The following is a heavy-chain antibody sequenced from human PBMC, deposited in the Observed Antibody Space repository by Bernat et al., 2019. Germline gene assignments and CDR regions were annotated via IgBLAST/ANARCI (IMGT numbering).Heavy chain of an antibody. CDR1: GFTFSSYW. Sequence: EVQLVESGGGLVQPGGSLRLSCAASGFTFSSYWMHWVRQAPGKGLVWVSRINSDGSSISYADSVKGRFTISRDNAKNTLYLQMNSLRAEDTAVYYCARDHFDWLPYYFDYWGQGTLVTVSS. D-gene: IGHD3-9*01. CDR3: ARDHFDWLPYYFDY. J-gene: IGHJ4*02. V-gene: IGHV3-74*01. CDR2: INSDGSSI.